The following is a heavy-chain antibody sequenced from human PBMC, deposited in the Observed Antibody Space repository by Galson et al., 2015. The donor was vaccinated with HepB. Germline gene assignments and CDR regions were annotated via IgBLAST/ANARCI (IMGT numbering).Heavy chain of an antibody. CDR1: GFTFSSYA. V-gene: IGHV3-30*18. D-gene: IGHD3-10*01. Sequence: SLRLSCATSGFTFSSYAMHWVRQAPGKGLEWVAVVSDNGTNKYYADSVKGRFTISRDNSKSTLYLQMNSLGAEDTAVYFCAKSGSGFAGFDYWGQGTLVTVSS. CDR2: VSDNGTNK. J-gene: IGHJ4*02. CDR3: AKSGSGFAGFDY.